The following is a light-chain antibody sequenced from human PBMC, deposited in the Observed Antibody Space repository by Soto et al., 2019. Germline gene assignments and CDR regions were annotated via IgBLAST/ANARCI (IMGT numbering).Light chain of an antibody. CDR3: QQYNSNSRT. J-gene: IGKJ1*01. Sequence: DIQVTQSPSTLSASVGDRVTITCRASQNIISWLAWYQQKPGRAPRLLIYDASNLESGVQSRFRGSGSGTAFTLTSSSLQPDDSAMYYCQQYNSNSRTFGQGTKVEIK. CDR2: DAS. CDR1: QNIISW. V-gene: IGKV1-5*01.